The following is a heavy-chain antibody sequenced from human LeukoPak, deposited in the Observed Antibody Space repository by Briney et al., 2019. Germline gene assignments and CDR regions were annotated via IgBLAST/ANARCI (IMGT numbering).Heavy chain of an antibody. CDR2: ISGSGDYT. D-gene: IGHD6-19*01. CDR3: ASSEGGSSGWYSVPHNYYYYYGMDV. Sequence: PGGSLRLSCAVSGFTFSGYAMSWVRQAPGKGLEWVSTISGSGDYTYYADSVKGRFSISRDNSKNTLHLQMNSLRAEDTAVYYCASSEGGSSGWYSVPHNYYYYYGMDVWGQGTSVTVSS. CDR1: GFTFSGYA. J-gene: IGHJ6*02. V-gene: IGHV3-23*01.